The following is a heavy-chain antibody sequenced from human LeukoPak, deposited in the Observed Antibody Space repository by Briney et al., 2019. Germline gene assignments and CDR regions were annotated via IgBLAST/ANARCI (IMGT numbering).Heavy chain of an antibody. V-gene: IGHV5-10-1*01. J-gene: IGHJ4*02. CDR2: IDPSDSYT. CDR1: GHRFTNHW. D-gene: IGHD6-13*01. CDR3: ARSRGYSNSWLDY. Sequence: GESLKISCEVSGHRFTNHWIGWVRQMPGKGLEWMGRIDPSDSYTNYSPSFQGHVTISADKSINTAYLQWSSLKASDTAMYYCARSRGYSNSWLDYWGQGTLVTVSS.